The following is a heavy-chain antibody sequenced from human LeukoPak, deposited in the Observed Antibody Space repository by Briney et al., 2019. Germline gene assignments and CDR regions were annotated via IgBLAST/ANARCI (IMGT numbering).Heavy chain of an antibody. CDR2: ISSSSTYI. CDR1: GFTFSSYS. D-gene: IGHD6-13*01. J-gene: IGHJ4*02. Sequence: PGGSLRLSCAASGFTFSSYSMNWVRQAPGKGLEWVSSISSSSTYIYYADSVKGRFTISRDNAQNSLYLQMNSLRAEDTAVYYCARDPTYSSSWYYFDYWGQGTLVTVSS. CDR3: ARDPTYSSSWYYFDY. V-gene: IGHV3-21*01.